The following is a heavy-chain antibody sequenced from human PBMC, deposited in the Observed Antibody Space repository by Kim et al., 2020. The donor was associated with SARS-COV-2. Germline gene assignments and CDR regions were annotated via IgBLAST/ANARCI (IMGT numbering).Heavy chain of an antibody. CDR2: IYYSGST. V-gene: IGHV4-59*08. Sequence: SETLSLTCTVSGGSISSYYWSWIRQPPGKGLEWIGYIYYSGSTNYNPSLKSRVTISVDTSKNQFSLKLSSVTAADTAVYYCARLRRITIFGVGIITWFDPWGQGTLVTVSS. CDR1: GGSISSYY. D-gene: IGHD3-3*01. CDR3: ARLRRITIFGVGIITWFDP. J-gene: IGHJ5*02.